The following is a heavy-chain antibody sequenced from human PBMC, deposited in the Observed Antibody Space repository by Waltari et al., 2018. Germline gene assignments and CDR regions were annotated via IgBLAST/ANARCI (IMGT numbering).Heavy chain of an antibody. CDR1: GDTFKRYA. D-gene: IGHD4-17*01. J-gene: IGHJ6*02. Sequence: QVQLVQSGAEVQKPGSSVKVSCKAVGDTFKRYALSWVRQAPGQGLEWMGGIVPLSGTSNYAQKFQGRVTITTDGSRITGYMELNSLRSDDTAVYYCARHTAVTKGGDYHYYAMDVWGQGTTVTVSS. CDR3: ARHTAVTKGGDYHYYAMDV. CDR2: IVPLSGTS. V-gene: IGHV1-69*05.